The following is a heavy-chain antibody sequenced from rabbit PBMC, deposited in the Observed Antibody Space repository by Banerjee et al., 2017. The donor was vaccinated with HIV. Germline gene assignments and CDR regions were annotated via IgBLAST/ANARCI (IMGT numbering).Heavy chain of an antibody. D-gene: IGHD1-1*01. CDR1: GFSFSSSYY. J-gene: IGHJ4*01. CDR3: ARDNGSGDYIDVYFDL. Sequence: QEQLVESGGGLVKPGASLTLPCTASGFSFSSSYYMCWVRQAPGKGLEWIACISAGSSGNTYYASWANGRFTISKTSSTVTLQMTSLTAADTATYFCARDNGSGDYIDVYFDLWGPGTLVTVS. CDR2: ISAGSSGNT. V-gene: IGHV1S45*01.